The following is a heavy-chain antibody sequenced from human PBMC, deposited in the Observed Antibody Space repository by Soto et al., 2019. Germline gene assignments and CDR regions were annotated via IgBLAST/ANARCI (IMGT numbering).Heavy chain of an antibody. J-gene: IGHJ5*02. Sequence: GASVKVSCKASGYTFTSYGISWVRQAPGQGLEWMGWIRVYNGNTNYPQNFQGRVTMTTDTSTSTAYMELSSLTSEDTAVYYCAREKWGSGSRWLDPWGQGTLVTVSS. D-gene: IGHD6-19*01. CDR2: IRVYNGNT. CDR1: GYTFTSYG. CDR3: AREKWGSGSRWLDP. V-gene: IGHV1-18*01.